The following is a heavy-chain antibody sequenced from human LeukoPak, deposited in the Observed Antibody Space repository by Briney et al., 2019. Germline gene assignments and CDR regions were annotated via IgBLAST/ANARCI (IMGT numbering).Heavy chain of an antibody. Sequence: SETLSLTCTVSGGSISSSSYYWGWIRQPPGKGLEWIGSIYYSGSTYYNPSLKSRVTISVDTSKNQFSLKLNSVTAADTAVYYCARGGVVPAAIAYWGQGTLVTVSS. V-gene: IGHV4-39*07. D-gene: IGHD2-2*01. J-gene: IGHJ4*02. CDR1: GGSISSSSYY. CDR3: ARGGVVPAAIAY. CDR2: IYYSGST.